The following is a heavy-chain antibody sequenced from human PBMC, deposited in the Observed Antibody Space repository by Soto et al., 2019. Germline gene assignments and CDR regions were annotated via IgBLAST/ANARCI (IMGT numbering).Heavy chain of an antibody. Sequence: SETLSLTCTVSGGSISSYYWSWIRQPPGKGLEWIGYIYYSGSTNYNPSLKSRVTISVDTSKNQFSLKLSSVTAADTAVYYCARDPHYGDYEYYFDYWGQGTLVTVSS. J-gene: IGHJ4*02. D-gene: IGHD4-17*01. CDR1: GGSISSYY. CDR3: ARDPHYGDYEYYFDY. V-gene: IGHV4-59*01. CDR2: IYYSGST.